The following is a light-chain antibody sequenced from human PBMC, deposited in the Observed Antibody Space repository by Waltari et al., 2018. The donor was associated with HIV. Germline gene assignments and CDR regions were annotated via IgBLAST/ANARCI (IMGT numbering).Light chain of an antibody. CDR1: SSNIGAGYD. Sequence: QSVLTQPPSVSGAPGQRVTISCTGSSSNIGAGYDVHWYKQLPGTAPKPLIYASTYRPSLLPDLFSGSKSGSSASLAITGLQAEDEAHYYCQSFDSSLTTSGVIFGGGTKLTVL. J-gene: IGLJ2*01. CDR3: QSFDSSLTTSGVI. CDR2: AST. V-gene: IGLV1-40*01.